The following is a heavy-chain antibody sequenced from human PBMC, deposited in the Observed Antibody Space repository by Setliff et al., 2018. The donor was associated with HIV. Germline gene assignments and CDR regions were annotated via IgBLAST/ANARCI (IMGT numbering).Heavy chain of an antibody. CDR3: ARFQAWQLGRRGGYYYYMDV. Sequence: PSETLSLTCAVYGGSFSGYYWSWIRQPPGKGREWNGEINHSGDTNYNPSLKSRLTMSVDSSGNQFSLTLTSVTAAETAVYYCARFQAWQLGRRGGYYYYMDVWVKGTTVTVSS. CDR1: GGSFSGYY. V-gene: IGHV4-34*10. CDR2: INHSGDT. J-gene: IGHJ6*03. D-gene: IGHD1-1*01.